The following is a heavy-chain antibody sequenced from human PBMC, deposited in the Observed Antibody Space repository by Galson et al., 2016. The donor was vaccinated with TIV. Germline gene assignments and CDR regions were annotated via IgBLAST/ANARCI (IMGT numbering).Heavy chain of an antibody. Sequence: SLRLSCAASGFTFRSHWMHWVRQVPGKGLVWVSRINDDGSATAYADFVKDRFTISRDNAANKLYLHMKNVLAEDTAIYYCAREYFDSLTGHYTLDNWGQGILVTVSS. V-gene: IGHV3-74*01. CDR3: AREYFDSLTGHYTLDN. CDR1: GFTFRSHW. D-gene: IGHD3-9*01. CDR2: INDDGSAT. J-gene: IGHJ4*02.